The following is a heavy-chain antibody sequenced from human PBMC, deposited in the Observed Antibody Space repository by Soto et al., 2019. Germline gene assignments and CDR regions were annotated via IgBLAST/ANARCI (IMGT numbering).Heavy chain of an antibody. Sequence: QVQLVQSGAEVRKPGSSVKVSCKASGDTFSFYTINWVRQAPGLGLEWMGRVNPIVSMSNYAQKFQGRVTXXXXXXXXXXXXXXXXXXXXXXXXXXXXXXXXXXXXXFDYWGQGALVTVSS. V-gene: IGHV1-69*02. CDR1: GDTFSFYT. J-gene: IGHJ4*02. CDR2: VNPIVSMS. CDR3: XXXXXXXXXXFDY.